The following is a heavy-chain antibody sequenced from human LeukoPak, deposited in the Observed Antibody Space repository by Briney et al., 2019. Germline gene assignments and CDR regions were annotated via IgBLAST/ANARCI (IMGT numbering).Heavy chain of an antibody. CDR2: IYYSGIT. D-gene: IGHD1-1*01. CDR3: ARRVIGQPDAFDI. CDR1: GGSISSGDYY. V-gene: IGHV4-30-4*01. J-gene: IGHJ3*02. Sequence: PSQTLSLTCTVSGGSISSGDYYWSWIHQPPGRGLEWIGYIYYSGITYSNPSLKSRVTISVDTSKKQFSLKLSSVTAADTAVYYCARRVIGQPDAFDIWGQGTMVTVSS.